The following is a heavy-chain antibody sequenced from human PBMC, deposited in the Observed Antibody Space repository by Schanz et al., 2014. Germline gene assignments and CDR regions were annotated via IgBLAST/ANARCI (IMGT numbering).Heavy chain of an antibody. Sequence: QVQLVQSGAEVKRPGASVRVSCKASGYTFTSYDFNWVRQAPGQGLEWMGWMNPDSGNTGYAQKFQGRVTMTRNTSISTAYMELRSLRSDDTAHYYCVRVPSRDVSFDLWGRGTLXTVSS. CDR1: GYTFTSYD. V-gene: IGHV1-8*01. D-gene: IGHD3-16*01. CDR2: MNPDSGNT. CDR3: VRVPSRDVSFDL. J-gene: IGHJ2*01.